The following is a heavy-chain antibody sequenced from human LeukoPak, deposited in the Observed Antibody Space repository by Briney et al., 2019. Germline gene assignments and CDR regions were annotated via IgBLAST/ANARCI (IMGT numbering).Heavy chain of an antibody. CDR2: INPNSGGT. V-gene: IGHV1-2*02. D-gene: IGHD6-19*01. Sequence: ASVKVSCKASGYTFTGYYMYWVRQAPGQGLEWMGWINPNSGGTNYAQKFQGRVTMTRDTSISTAYMELTRLTSEDTAVYYCARDHGQWVVRISLDYWGQGTLVTVSS. J-gene: IGHJ4*02. CDR3: ARDHGQWVVRISLDY. CDR1: GYTFTGYY.